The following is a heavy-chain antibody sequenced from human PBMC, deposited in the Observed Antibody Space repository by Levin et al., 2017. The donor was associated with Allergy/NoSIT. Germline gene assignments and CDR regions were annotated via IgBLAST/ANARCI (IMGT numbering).Heavy chain of an antibody. CDR2: INQDGTQK. CDR1: GFTFSDHW. Sequence: PGGSLRPSCAASGFTFSDHWMTWVRQSPGKGLEWVANINQDGTQKHHADSVKGRFTISRDNAENSLFLQMNYLGTDDTAVYFCARDTTVGGEAWGQGTLVTVSS. V-gene: IGHV3-7*03. D-gene: IGHD4-11*01. J-gene: IGHJ5*02. CDR3: ARDTTVGGEA.